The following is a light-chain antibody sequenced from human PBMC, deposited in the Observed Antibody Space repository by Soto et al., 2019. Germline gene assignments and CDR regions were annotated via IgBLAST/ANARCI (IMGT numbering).Light chain of an antibody. CDR1: SSNIGSNY. Sequence: QSVLTQPPSASGTPGQRVTISCSGSSSNIGSNYVYWYHQLPGTAPKLLIYRNNQRPSGVPDRFSASKSGTSASLAISGLRSEDEADYYCSVWDDSLRGPVFGGGTKLTVL. CDR2: RNN. CDR3: SVWDDSLRGPV. J-gene: IGLJ3*02. V-gene: IGLV1-47*01.